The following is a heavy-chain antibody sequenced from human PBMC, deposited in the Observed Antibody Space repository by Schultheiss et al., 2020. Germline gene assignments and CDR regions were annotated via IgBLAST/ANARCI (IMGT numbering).Heavy chain of an antibody. CDR2: IYYSGST. J-gene: IGHJ4*02. V-gene: IGHV4-39*07. CDR1: GGSISSSSYY. Sequence: SATLSLTCTVSGGSISSSSYYWGWIRQPPGKGLEWIGDIYYSGSTYYNPSLKSRLTISLDTSKNQFSLNLSSVTAADTAVYYCARDKGYSPDYWGQGTLVTVSS. D-gene: IGHD5-18*01. CDR3: ARDKGYSPDY.